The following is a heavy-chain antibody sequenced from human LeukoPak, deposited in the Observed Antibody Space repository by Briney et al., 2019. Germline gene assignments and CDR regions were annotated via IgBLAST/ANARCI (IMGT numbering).Heavy chain of an antibody. J-gene: IGHJ4*02. CDR2: ISAYNSNT. Sequence: ASVKVSCKASGYTLTSYGISWVRQAPGQGLEWMGWISAYNSNTNYAQKLQGRVTMTTDTSTSTAYMELRSLRSDDTAVYYCARALYYDFWSGAVDYWGQGTLVTVSS. CDR1: GYTLTSYG. D-gene: IGHD3-3*01. V-gene: IGHV1-18*01. CDR3: ARALYYDFWSGAVDY.